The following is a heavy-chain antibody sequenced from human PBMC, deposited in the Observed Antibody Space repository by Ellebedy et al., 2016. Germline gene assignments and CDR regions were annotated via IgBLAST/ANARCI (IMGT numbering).Heavy chain of an antibody. J-gene: IGHJ5*02. CDR2: INPSGGST. CDR3: ARAYSNWFDP. Sequence: ASVKVSXXASGYTFTSYYMHWVRQAPGQGLEWMGIINPSGGSTSYAQKFQGRVTMTTDTSTSTAYMELRSLRSDDTAVYYCARAYSNWFDPWGQGTLVTVSS. V-gene: IGHV1-46*01. CDR1: GYTFTSYY. D-gene: IGHD2-21*01.